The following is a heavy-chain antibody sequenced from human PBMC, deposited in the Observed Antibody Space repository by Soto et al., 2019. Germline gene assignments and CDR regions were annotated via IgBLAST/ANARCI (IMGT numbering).Heavy chain of an antibody. Sequence: EVRLVESGGGLVKPGGSLRLSCAASGFSFNIAWMNWVRQAPGKGLEWVGRMKSYPDGGTTDYAAPVKGRFTVSRDDSRNTLYLQMNSLTTEDTAVYYCTTGWAATSHAGYWGQGTLVTVSS. CDR3: TTGWAATSHAGY. J-gene: IGHJ4*02. CDR1: GFSFNIAW. CDR2: MKSYPDGGTT. D-gene: IGHD1-26*01. V-gene: IGHV3-15*07.